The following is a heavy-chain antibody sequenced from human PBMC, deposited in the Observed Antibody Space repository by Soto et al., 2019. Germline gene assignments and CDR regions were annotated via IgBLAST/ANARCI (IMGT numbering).Heavy chain of an antibody. D-gene: IGHD6-6*01. CDR1: GYTFTSYG. J-gene: IGHJ3*02. Sequence: ASVKVSCKASGYTFTSYGISWVRQAPGQGLEWMGWISAYNGNTNYAQKLQGRVTMTTDTSTSTAYMELRSLRSDDTAVYYCARDGPCKYSSSSDAFDIWGQGTMVTVSS. V-gene: IGHV1-18*01. CDR2: ISAYNGNT. CDR3: ARDGPCKYSSSSDAFDI.